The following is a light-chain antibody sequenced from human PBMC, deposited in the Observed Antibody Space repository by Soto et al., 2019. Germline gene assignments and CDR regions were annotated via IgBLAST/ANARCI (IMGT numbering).Light chain of an antibody. V-gene: IGKV4-1*01. J-gene: IGKJ4*01. CDR3: QQYYSTPLT. Sequence: DIVMTQSPDSLAVSLGERATINCKSSQSVLSSSNNKNYLAWYQQKPGQPPKLLIYWASTRESGVPDRFSGSGSGTDFTLTISSLQAEDVAVYYCQQYYSTPLTFGGGTKVEIE. CDR2: WAS. CDR1: QSVLSSSNNKNY.